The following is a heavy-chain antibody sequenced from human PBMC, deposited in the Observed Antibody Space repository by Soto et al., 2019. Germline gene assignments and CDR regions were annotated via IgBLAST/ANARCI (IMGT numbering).Heavy chain of an antibody. CDR2: IYYSGST. V-gene: IGHV4-31*02. D-gene: IGHD3-10*01. CDR1: GGSISSGGYY. Sequence: PSETLSLTXTVSGGSISSGGYYWSWIRQHPGKGLEWIGYIYYSGSTYYNPSLKSRVTISVDTSKNQFSLKLSSVTAADTAVYYCARLRFGELLSWAHYYGMDVWGQGTTVTVS. CDR3: ARLRFGELLSWAHYYGMDV. J-gene: IGHJ6*02.